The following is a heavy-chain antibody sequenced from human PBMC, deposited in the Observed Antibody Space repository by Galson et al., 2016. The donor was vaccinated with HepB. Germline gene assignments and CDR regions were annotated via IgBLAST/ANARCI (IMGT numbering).Heavy chain of an antibody. CDR2: ISYDGSNK. J-gene: IGHJ4*02. CDR3: ANIWLWAGATFDQ. Sequence: SLRLSCAASGFTFDSYPMHWVRQAPGKGLEWVSVISYDGSNKYYTDSVKGRFAISRDNSKNTVYLQANSLTAEDTAMYYCANIWLWAGATFDQWGQGTLVTVSS. CDR1: GFTFDSYP. D-gene: IGHD3-22*01. V-gene: IGHV3-30*09.